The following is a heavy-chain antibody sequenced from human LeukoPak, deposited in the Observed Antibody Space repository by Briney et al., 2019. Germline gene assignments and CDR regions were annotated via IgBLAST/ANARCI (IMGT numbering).Heavy chain of an antibody. J-gene: IGHJ4*02. V-gene: IGHV3-30*18. D-gene: IGHD2-2*01. CDR2: ITHDGNIK. CDR3: AKDLSFSTSSFDC. CDR1: GFTFNNFA. Sequence: GRSLRLSCAASGFTFNNFAMHWVRQGSDKGLEWVAVITHDGNIKYYADSVKGRFTISRDNSKSTLHLQMNSMRAEDTAVYYCAKDLSFSTSSFDCRGQGTLVTVSS.